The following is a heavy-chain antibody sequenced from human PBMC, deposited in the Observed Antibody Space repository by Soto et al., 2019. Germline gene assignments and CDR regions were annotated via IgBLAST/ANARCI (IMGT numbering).Heavy chain of an antibody. CDR1: GYTFTSYG. Sequence: QVQLVQFGAEVKKPGASVKVSCKASGYTFTSYGISWVRQAPGQGLEWMGWISAYNGNTNYSQKLQGRVTMTTDTTTSTVYMEVRSLRSDDTAVYYCARGGRYSSSAYYYYYYMDVWDKGPTVTVS. CDR2: ISAYNGNT. V-gene: IGHV1-18*01. J-gene: IGHJ6*03. CDR3: ARGGRYSSSAYYYYYYMDV. D-gene: IGHD6-6*01.